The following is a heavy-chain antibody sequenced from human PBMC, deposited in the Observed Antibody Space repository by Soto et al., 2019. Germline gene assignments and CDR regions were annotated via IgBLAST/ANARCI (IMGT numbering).Heavy chain of an antibody. J-gene: IGHJ6*02. V-gene: IGHV3-30*18. D-gene: IGHD2-2*01. CDR2: ISYDGSNK. CDR1: GFTFSSYG. CDR3: AKYHETLYYYYGMDV. Sequence: GGSLRLSCAASGFTFSSYGMHWVRQAPGKGLEWVAVISYDGSNKYYADSVKGRFTISRDNSKNTLYLQMDSLRAEDTAVYYCAKYHETLYYYYGMDVWGQGTTVTVSS.